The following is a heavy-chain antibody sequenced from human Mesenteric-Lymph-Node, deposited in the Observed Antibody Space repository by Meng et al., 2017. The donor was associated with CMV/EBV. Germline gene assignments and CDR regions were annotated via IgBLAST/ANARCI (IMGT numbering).Heavy chain of an antibody. Sequence: GESLKISCATSGFVFNTYAMSWVRQAPGKGLEWVSCITDSGRSTYYADSVKGRFTISRDYSKNTLHLEINSLRVEDTAVYYCAKEIVAFGELFYFDYWGQGTLVTVSS. V-gene: IGHV3-23*01. J-gene: IGHJ4*02. D-gene: IGHD3-10*01. CDR2: ITDSGRST. CDR1: GFVFNTYA. CDR3: AKEIVAFGELFYFDY.